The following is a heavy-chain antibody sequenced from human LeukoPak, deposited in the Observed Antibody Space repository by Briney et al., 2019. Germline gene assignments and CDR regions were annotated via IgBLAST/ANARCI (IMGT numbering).Heavy chain of an antibody. Sequence: SETLSLTCTVSGGSISSYYWSWIRQPPGKGLEWIGYIYNSGNTNIYNSGSTNYNPSLKSRVTISVDTSKNQFSLKLSSVTAADTAVYYCARLVSGRESDFDYWGQGTLVTVSS. V-gene: IGHV4-59*01. D-gene: IGHD1-26*01. J-gene: IGHJ4*02. CDR2: IYNSGNTNIYNSGST. CDR3: ARLVSGRESDFDY. CDR1: GGSISSYY.